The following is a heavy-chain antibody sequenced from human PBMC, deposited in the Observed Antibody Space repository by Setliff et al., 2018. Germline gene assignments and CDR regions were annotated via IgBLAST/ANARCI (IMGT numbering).Heavy chain of an antibody. J-gene: IGHJ5*02. CDR1: RGTFSSYG. V-gene: IGHV1-69*05. D-gene: IGHD2-15*01. CDR2: IIPIFGTT. CDR3: ARSPALLGIVYLDP. Sequence: SVKVSCKASRGTFSSYGITWVLQAPGQGFEWMGGIIPIFGTTDYAQKFQGRVTITTDESTSTAYMEMSSLRSEDTAVYYCARSPALLGIVYLDPWGQGTRVTVSS.